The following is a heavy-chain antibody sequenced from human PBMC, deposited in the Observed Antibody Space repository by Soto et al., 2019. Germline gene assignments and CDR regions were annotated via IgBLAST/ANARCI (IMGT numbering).Heavy chain of an antibody. V-gene: IGHV3-23*01. CDR3: ARGGTTTRTTPTRGLDP. CDR2: ISESGDRA. J-gene: IGHJ5*02. Sequence: ERLLLDSGGDLVQSGGSLRLSCAASGFTFSNVVMSWVRQAPGKGPEWVSSISESGDRADDADSVKGSFTISRDNSKNTLYLQMNSMRAEDTVIYYCARGGTTTRTTPTRGLDPWGQGTLVTVSS. D-gene: IGHD3-16*01. CDR1: GFTFSNVV.